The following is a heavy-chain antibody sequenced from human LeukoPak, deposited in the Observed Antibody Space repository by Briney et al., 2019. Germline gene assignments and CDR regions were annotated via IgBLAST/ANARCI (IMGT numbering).Heavy chain of an antibody. J-gene: IGHJ4*02. Sequence: SVKVSCXASGGTFSSYAISWVRLAPGQGLEWMGGIIPIFGTANYAQKFQGRVTITADESTSTAYMELSSLRSEDTAVYYCARDVRGEYFDYWGQGTLVTVSS. CDR3: ARDVRGEYFDY. V-gene: IGHV1-69*13. CDR2: IIPIFGTA. D-gene: IGHD3-10*01. CDR1: GGTFSSYA.